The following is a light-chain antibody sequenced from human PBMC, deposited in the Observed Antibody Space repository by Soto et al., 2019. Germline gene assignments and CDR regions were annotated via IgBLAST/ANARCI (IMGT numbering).Light chain of an antibody. CDR2: DAS. V-gene: IGKV1-33*01. Sequence: DIQMTQSPSSLSASVGDRVTITCQASQDISNYLNWYQQKPGKAPKLLIYDASNLETGVPSRFSGSGSGTDFTFTISSLQPEDIATYYCQQYDIPPLTFGGGTKVEIK. CDR1: QDISNY. CDR3: QQYDIPPLT. J-gene: IGKJ4*01.